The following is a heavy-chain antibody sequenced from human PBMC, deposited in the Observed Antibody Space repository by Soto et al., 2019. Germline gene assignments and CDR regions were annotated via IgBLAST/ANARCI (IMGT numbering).Heavy chain of an antibody. D-gene: IGHD3-22*01. CDR2: INPSGGST. V-gene: IGHV1-46*01. CDR3: ARPHSASNTFYSFFDY. CDR1: GHTFTSYY. J-gene: IGHJ4*02. Sequence: ASVKVSCKASGHTFTSYYMHWVRQAPGQGLEWMGIINPSGGSTSYAQEFQGRATMTRDTSTSTVYMELSSLRSEDTAVYYCARPHSASNTFYSFFDYWGQGTLVTVSS.